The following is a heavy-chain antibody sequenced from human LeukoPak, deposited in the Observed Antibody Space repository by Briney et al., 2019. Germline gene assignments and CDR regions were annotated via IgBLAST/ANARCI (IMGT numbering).Heavy chain of an antibody. Sequence: GGSLRLSCAASGFTFSSYAMHWVRQAPGKGLEWVAVISYDGSNKYYADSVKGRFTISRDNSKNTLYLQMNSLRAEDTAVYYCARRIAVAPFDYWGQGTLVTVSS. CDR3: ARRIAVAPFDY. V-gene: IGHV3-30*04. CDR2: ISYDGSNK. D-gene: IGHD6-19*01. CDR1: GFTFSSYA. J-gene: IGHJ4*02.